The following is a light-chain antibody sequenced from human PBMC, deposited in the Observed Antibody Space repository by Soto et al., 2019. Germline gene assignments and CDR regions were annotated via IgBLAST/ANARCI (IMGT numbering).Light chain of an antibody. CDR3: QQYNNWPWT. CDR2: AAS. J-gene: IGKJ1*01. V-gene: IGKV1-8*01. Sequence: AIRMTQSPSSLSAPTGDRVTITCRASQGISSYLAWYQQKPGKAPKLLIYAASTLQSGVPSRFSGSGSGTEFTLTISSLQSEDFAVYYCQQYNNWPWTFGQGTTVDIK. CDR1: QGISSY.